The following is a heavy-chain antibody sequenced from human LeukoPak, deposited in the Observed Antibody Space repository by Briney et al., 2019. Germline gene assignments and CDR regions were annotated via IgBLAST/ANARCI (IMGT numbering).Heavy chain of an antibody. D-gene: IGHD5-24*01. CDR3: ARQDVERWVDY. CDR1: GGSISSTSYY. CDR2: IYYSGST. J-gene: IGHJ4*02. Sequence: SETLSLTCAVSGGSISSTSYYWAWIRQPPGKGLEWIGTIYYSGSTYHNPSLKSRVTMSVDTSRNQFSLKLSSVTAADTAVYYCARQDVERWVDYWGQGTLVTVSS. V-gene: IGHV4-39*01.